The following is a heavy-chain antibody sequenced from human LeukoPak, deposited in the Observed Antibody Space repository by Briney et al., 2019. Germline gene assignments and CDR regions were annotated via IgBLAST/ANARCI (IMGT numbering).Heavy chain of an antibody. V-gene: IGHV3-21*01. CDR1: GFTFSSYS. J-gene: IGHJ4*02. CDR2: ISSSSSYI. D-gene: IGHD3-3*01. Sequence: GGSLRLSCAASGFTFSSYSMNWVRQAPGKGLEWVPSISSSSSYIYYADSVKGRFTISRDNAKNSLYLQMNSLRAEDTAVYYCARDFDFWSGYSSGFDYWGQGTLVTVSS. CDR3: ARDFDFWSGYSSGFDY.